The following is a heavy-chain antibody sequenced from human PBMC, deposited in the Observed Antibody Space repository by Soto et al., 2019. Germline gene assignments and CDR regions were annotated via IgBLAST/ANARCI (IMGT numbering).Heavy chain of an antibody. D-gene: IGHD4-4*01. CDR3: AKDIGGVDYSNYEADYYYGMDV. CDR1: GFTFDDYA. V-gene: IGHV3-9*01. Sequence: EVQLVESGGGLVQPGRSLRLSCAPSGFTFDDYAMHWVRQAPGKGLEWVSGISWNSGSIGYADSVKGRFTISRDNAKNSLYLQMNSLRAEDTALYYCAKDIGGVDYSNYEADYYYGMDVWGQGTTVTVSS. CDR2: ISWNSGSI. J-gene: IGHJ6*02.